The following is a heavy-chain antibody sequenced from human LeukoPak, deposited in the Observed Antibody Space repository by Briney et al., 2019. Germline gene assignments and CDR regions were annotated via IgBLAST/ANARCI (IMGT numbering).Heavy chain of an antibody. Sequence: GGSLRLSCAASGFTFRDYYMSWIRQAPGKGLEWVSYIGTGGTPIDYADSVKGRFTISRDDAKSSLNLQMNNVRAKDTAFYYCARIYGGYWGQGALVSVSS. CDR3: ARIYGGY. CDR1: GFTFRDYY. CDR2: IGTGGTPI. D-gene: IGHD3-16*01. V-gene: IGHV3-11*01. J-gene: IGHJ4*02.